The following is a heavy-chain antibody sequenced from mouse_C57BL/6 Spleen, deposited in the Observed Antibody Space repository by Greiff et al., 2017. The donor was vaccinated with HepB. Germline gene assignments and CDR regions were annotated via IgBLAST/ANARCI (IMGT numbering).Heavy chain of an antibody. CDR2: IHPNSGST. D-gene: IGHD3-1*01. CDR1: GYTFTSYW. V-gene: IGHV1-64*01. CDR3: EREGASGYLGV. Sequence: QVQLQQPGAELVKPGASVKLSCKASGYTFTSYWMHWVKQRPGQGLEWIGMIHPNSGSTNYNEKFKSKATLTVDKSSSTAYMQLSSLTSEDSAVYYCEREGASGYLGVGGTGTTVTVSS. J-gene: IGHJ1*03.